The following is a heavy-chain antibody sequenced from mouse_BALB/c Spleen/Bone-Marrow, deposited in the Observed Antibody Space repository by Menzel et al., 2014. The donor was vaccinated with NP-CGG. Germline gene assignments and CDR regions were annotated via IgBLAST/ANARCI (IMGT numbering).Heavy chain of an antibody. D-gene: IGHD2-3*01. CDR3: ARYDGYLDY. CDR2: INPGSGST. CDR1: GYAFTDYL. V-gene: IGHV1-54*01. J-gene: IGHJ2*01. Sequence: QVQLQQPGAELVRPGTSVKVSCKASGYAFTDYLMEWLKQRPGQGLEWIGVINPGSGSTNYNEKFKDKATLTAGTSSNTAYMQLSSLTSDDSAVYFCARYDGYLDYWGQGTTLTVSS.